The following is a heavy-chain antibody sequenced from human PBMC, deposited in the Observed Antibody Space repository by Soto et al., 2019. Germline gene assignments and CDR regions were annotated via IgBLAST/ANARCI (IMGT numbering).Heavy chain of an antibody. D-gene: IGHD3-22*01. CDR1: GHIFSNYW. CDR2: IYPGDSDT. Sequence: GESLKISCKGSGHIFSNYWIGWVRQMPGKGLEWMGIIYPGDSDTRYSPSFQGEVTITVDKSINTAYLQWSRLKASDTAIYYCARQRLWGTSGYYYFENWGQGTLVTVSS. J-gene: IGHJ4*02. CDR3: ARQRLWGTSGYYYFEN. V-gene: IGHV5-51*01.